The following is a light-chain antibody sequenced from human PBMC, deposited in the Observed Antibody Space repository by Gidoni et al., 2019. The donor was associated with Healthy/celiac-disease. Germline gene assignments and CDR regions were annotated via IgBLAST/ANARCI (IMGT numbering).Light chain of an antibody. Sequence: DIQMTQSPSSLSASVGDRVTITCQASQDISNFLNWYQQKPGRAPNLLIYGASNLESGVPSRFSGSGSGTDFTFTISSLQPEDIATYYCQQYDNLRNTFGQGTRLEIK. V-gene: IGKV1-33*01. CDR3: QQYDNLRNT. CDR1: QDISNF. CDR2: GAS. J-gene: IGKJ5*01.